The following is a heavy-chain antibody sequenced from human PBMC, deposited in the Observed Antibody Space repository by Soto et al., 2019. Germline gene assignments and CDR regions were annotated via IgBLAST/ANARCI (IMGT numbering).Heavy chain of an antibody. J-gene: IGHJ3*02. Sequence: GASVKVSCKASGYTFTGYYMHWVRQAPGQGLEWMGIINPNGGSTNYAQKLQGRVTMTRDTSTSTVYMELSSLRSEDTAVYYCARESRTPPSHDAFDIWGQGTMVTVSS. D-gene: IGHD2-2*01. V-gene: IGHV1-46*01. CDR2: INPNGGST. CDR1: GYTFTGYY. CDR3: ARESRTPPSHDAFDI.